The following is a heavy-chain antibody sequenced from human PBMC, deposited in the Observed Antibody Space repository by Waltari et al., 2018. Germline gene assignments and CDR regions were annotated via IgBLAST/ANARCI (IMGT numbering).Heavy chain of an antibody. V-gene: IGHV1-46*01. D-gene: IGHD1-26*01. J-gene: IGHJ6*03. CDR3: ARDLRVWSGSSMGYYMDV. CDR1: GYTFTSYY. Sequence: QVQLVQSGAEVKKPGASVKVSCKASGYTFTSYYMHWVRQAPGQGLEWMGIINPSGGSTSYAQKFQGRVTMTRDTSTSTVYMELSSLRSEDTAVYYCARDLRVWSGSSMGYYMDVWGKGTTVTVSS. CDR2: INPSGGST.